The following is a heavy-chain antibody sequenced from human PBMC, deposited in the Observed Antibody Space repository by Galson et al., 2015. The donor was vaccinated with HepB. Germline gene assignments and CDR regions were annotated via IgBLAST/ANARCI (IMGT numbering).Heavy chain of an antibody. V-gene: IGHV3-11*04. Sequence: SLRLSCAASGFTFSDYYMSWIRQAPGKGLEWVSYISSGGSTIYYADSVKGRFTISRDNAKNSLYLQMNSLRAEDTAVYYCARARGTIFGVVIPYYYYYGMDVWGQGTTVTVSS. CDR2: ISSGGSTI. J-gene: IGHJ6*02. CDR3: ARARGTIFGVVIPYYYYYGMDV. D-gene: IGHD3-3*01. CDR1: GFTFSDYY.